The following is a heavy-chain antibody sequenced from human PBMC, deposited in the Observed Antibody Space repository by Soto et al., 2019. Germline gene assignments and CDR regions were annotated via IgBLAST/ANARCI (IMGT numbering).Heavy chain of an antibody. CDR3: ARLVNDYGDYGGYFDY. J-gene: IGHJ4*02. V-gene: IGHV4-59*01. CDR2: IYYSGST. CDR1: GGSISSYY. Sequence: PSETLSLTCTVSGGSISSYYWSWIRQPPEKGLEWIGYIYYSGSTNYNPSLKSRVTISVDTSKNQFSLKLSSVTAADTAVYYCARLVNDYGDYGGYFDYWGQGTLVTVSS. D-gene: IGHD4-17*01.